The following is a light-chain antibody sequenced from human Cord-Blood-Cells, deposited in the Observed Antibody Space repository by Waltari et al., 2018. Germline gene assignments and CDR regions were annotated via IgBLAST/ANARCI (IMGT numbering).Light chain of an antibody. CDR2: AAS. CDR3: QQSYSTPYT. J-gene: IGKJ2*01. Sequence: DIQMTQSPSSLSASVGERVTITGRASQSISSYLNWYQQKPGKAPKLLIYAASSLQSGVPSRFSGSGSGTDFTLTISSLQPEDFATYYCQQSYSTPYTFGQGTKLEIK. CDR1: QSISSY. V-gene: IGKV1-39*01.